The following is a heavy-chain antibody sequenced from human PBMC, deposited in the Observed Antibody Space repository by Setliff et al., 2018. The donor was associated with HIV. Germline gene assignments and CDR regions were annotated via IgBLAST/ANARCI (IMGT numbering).Heavy chain of an antibody. J-gene: IGHJ4*01. D-gene: IGHD1-26*01. V-gene: IGHV3-23*01. CDR2: ISGSGDKT. CDR1: GFTFNTYA. Sequence: PGGSLRLSCAASGFTFNTYAMSWVRQAPGKGLESVSAISGSGDKTYYADSVKGRFTISRDNSKNTLYLQMNSLRAEDTAIYYCAKDRAGSGGSYALDFWGHGTLVTVSS. CDR3: AKDRAGSGGSYALDF.